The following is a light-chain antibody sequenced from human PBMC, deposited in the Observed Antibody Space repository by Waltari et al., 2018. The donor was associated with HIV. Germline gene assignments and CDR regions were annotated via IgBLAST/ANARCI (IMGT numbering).Light chain of an antibody. J-gene: IGKJ4*01. Sequence: EIVLTQSPSTLSLSPGERATLSCRASQSLGSSYLAWYQQKPRQPPKLLISWASTRESGVPDRFSGSGSGTDFTLTISRLQAEDVAVYHCQQYYRVPPTFGGGTKVEIK. CDR3: QQYYRVPPT. V-gene: IGKV4-1*01. CDR2: WAS. CDR1: QSLGSSY.